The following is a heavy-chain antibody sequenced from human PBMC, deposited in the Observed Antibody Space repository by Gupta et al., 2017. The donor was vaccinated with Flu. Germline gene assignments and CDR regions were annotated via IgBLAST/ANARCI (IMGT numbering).Heavy chain of an antibody. CDR3: ARKGGGHCSGGSCYSFDF. D-gene: IGHD2-15*01. CDR1: GVTFSTYA. J-gene: IGHJ4*02. V-gene: IGHV1-69*01. CDR2: IIPVFGPT. Sequence: QVQLVQSGAEVKKPGSLVKVSCKASGVTFSTYAINWVRQAPGQGIEWMGGIIPVFGPTNYAQKLQGRVTITADESTSTAYMEISSLRSEDTAVYYCARKGGGHCSGGSCYSFDFWGQGTLVTVSS.